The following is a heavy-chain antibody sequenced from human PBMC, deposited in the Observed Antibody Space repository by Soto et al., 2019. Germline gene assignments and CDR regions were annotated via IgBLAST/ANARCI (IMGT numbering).Heavy chain of an antibody. CDR3: ARDPGGITIFGVVTNWFDP. Sequence: QVQLQESGPGLVKPSGTLSLTCAVSGGSISSSNWWSWVRQPPGRGLGWMGDIYHSGGTNYNPSLKSRVTISVDKSKNQFSLKLSSVTAADTAVYYCARDPGGITIFGVVTNWFDPWGQGTLVTVSS. J-gene: IGHJ5*02. D-gene: IGHD3-3*01. CDR1: GGSISSSNW. V-gene: IGHV4-4*02. CDR2: IYHSGGT.